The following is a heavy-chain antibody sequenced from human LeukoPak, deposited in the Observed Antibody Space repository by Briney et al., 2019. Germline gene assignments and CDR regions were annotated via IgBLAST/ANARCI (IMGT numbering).Heavy chain of an antibody. D-gene: IGHD6-19*01. J-gene: IGHJ5*01. Sequence: GGSLRLSCAASGFAFSVYAMSWLRQPPGKGLEWVSTINASSGTTSYAASVRGRFSISRDNSKNTLYLQLNTLRADDTATYFCAKPISGGLAVTADWFHPWGQGTLVVVSS. CDR3: AKPISGGLAVTADWFHP. CDR1: GFAFSVYA. CDR2: INASSGTT. V-gene: IGHV3-23*01.